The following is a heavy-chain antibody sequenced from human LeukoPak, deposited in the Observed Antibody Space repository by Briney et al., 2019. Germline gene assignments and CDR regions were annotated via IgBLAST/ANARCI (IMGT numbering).Heavy chain of an antibody. V-gene: IGHV3-23*01. CDR1: GFTFSSYS. D-gene: IGHD3-10*01. J-gene: IGHJ4*02. Sequence: GGSLRLSCAASGFTFSSYSMNWVRQAPGKGLEWVSTISGTGDSTYYADSVKGRFSISRDNSRNTLYLQMNRLTADDTAVYFCARPGITMVIVGPYYFDYWGRGTLVTVSS. CDR3: ARPGITMVIVGPYYFDY. CDR2: ISGTGDST.